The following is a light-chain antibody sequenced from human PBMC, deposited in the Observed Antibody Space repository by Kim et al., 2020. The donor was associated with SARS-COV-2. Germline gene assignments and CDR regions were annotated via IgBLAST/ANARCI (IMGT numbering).Light chain of an antibody. CDR2: DNN. J-gene: IGLJ1*01. V-gene: IGLV1-51*01. CDR3: GTWDSSLSAGV. Sequence: GQKFTISCSGSSPNIGNNYVSWYQQLPGTAPKLLIYDNNKRPSGIPDRFSGSKSGTSATLGITGLQTGDEADYYCGTWDSSLSAGVFGTGTKVTVL. CDR1: SPNIGNNY.